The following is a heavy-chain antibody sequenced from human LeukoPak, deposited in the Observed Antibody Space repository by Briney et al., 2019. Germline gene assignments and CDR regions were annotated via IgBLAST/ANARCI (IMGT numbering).Heavy chain of an antibody. Sequence: KPSETLSLTCTVSGGSISSYYWGWIRQPPGKGLEWIGYIYYSVSTNYNPSLKSRVTISVDTSKNQFSLRLSSVTAADTAVYYCARAEVTTIFGVVSNWFDPWGQGTLVTVSS. CDR3: ARAEVTTIFGVVSNWFDP. CDR2: IYYSVST. CDR1: GGSISSYY. J-gene: IGHJ5*02. D-gene: IGHD3-3*01. V-gene: IGHV4-59*01.